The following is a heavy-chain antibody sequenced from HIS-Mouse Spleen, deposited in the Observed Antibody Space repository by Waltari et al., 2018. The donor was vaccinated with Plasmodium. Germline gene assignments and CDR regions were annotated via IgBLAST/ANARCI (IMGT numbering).Heavy chain of an antibody. D-gene: IGHD6-6*01. J-gene: IGHJ6*02. CDR2: IYHSGST. CDR3: ARAESSIAARHYYYYGMDV. CDR1: GYSITSGYY. V-gene: IGHV4-38-2*02. Sequence: QVQLQESGPGLVKPSEPPSLTCTVPGYSITSGYYVCWIRRPPGTGLEWSGSIYHSGSTYYNPSLKSRVTISVDTSKNQFSLKLSSVTAADTAVYYCARAESSIAARHYYYYGMDVWGQGTTVTVSS.